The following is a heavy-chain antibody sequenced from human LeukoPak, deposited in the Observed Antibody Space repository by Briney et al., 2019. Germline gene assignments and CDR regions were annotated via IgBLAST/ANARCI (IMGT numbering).Heavy chain of an antibody. CDR2: INSDGSST. CDR3: ARELYSSSLDY. Sequence: GGSLRLSCAASGFTFSGYWMHWVRQAPGKGLVWVSRINSDGSSTSYADSVKGRFTISRDNAKNTLYLQMNSLRAEDTAVYYCARELYSSSLDYWGQGTLVTVSS. CDR1: GFTFSGYW. J-gene: IGHJ4*02. D-gene: IGHD6-13*01. V-gene: IGHV3-74*01.